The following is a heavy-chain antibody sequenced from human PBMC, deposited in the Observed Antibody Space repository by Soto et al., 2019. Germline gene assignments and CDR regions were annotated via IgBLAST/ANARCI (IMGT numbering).Heavy chain of an antibody. Sequence: QVHLVESGGGVVRPGTSLRVSCSASEFSFNNYAVHWVRQAPGEGLEWVALISSDGNNKYYPDSVRGRFTISRDHSNNTVYLQMPSLRVDDTAVYYCATWTLPLSWNWLQSAAGKFDYWGQGTLVTVSS. D-gene: IGHD5-12*01. V-gene: IGHV3-30-3*01. CDR2: ISSDGNNK. CDR1: EFSFNNYA. J-gene: IGHJ4*02. CDR3: ATWTLPLSWNWLQSAAGKFDY.